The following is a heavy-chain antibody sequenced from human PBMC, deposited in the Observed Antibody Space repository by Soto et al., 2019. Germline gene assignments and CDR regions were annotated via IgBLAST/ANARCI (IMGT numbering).Heavy chain of an antibody. V-gene: IGHV3-74*01. CDR2: ISPDGSIT. CDR3: TREVATVPDY. Sequence: EVQLVESGGGLVQPGGSLRLSCAASGFTFRSYWMHWVRQAPGKGLVWVSRISPDGSITNYADSMKGRFTISRDNAKNTLFLQMNSLRAEDTAVYYCTREVATVPDYWGQGTLVTVSS. D-gene: IGHD6-13*01. J-gene: IGHJ4*02. CDR1: GFTFRSYW.